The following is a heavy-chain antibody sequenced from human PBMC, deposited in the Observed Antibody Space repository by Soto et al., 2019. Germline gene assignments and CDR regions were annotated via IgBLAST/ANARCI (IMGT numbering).Heavy chain of an antibody. V-gene: IGHV3-11*01. Sequence: SSSGSTIYYADSVKGRFTISRDNAKNSLYLQMNSLRAEDTAVYYCARSHLYYDSSGYPDYWGQGTLVTVS. J-gene: IGHJ4*02. CDR2: SSSGSTI. CDR3: ARSHLYYDSSGYPDY. D-gene: IGHD3-22*01.